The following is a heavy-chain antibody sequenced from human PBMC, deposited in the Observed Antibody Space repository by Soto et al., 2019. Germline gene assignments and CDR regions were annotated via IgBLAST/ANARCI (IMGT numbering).Heavy chain of an antibody. Sequence: EVQLLESGGGLVQPGGSLRLSCAASGFTFSSYAMSWVRQAPGKGLEWVSAIIGSGGSTYYADSVKGRFTISRDNSKNTLYLQMNSLRAEDTAVYYCAKGGSSGWYLEYFQHWGQGTLVTVSS. J-gene: IGHJ1*01. CDR2: IIGSGGST. V-gene: IGHV3-23*01. CDR1: GFTFSSYA. CDR3: AKGGSSGWYLEYFQH. D-gene: IGHD6-19*01.